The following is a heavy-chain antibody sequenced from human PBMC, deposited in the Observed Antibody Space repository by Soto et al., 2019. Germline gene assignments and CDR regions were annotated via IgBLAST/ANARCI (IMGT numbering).Heavy chain of an antibody. J-gene: IGHJ3*02. Sequence: QVQLVQSGAEVKKPGASVKVSCKASGYTFTSYGISWVRQAPGQGLEWMGWISAYNGNTNYAQKLQGRVTMTTDTSTRTAYMELRSLRSDDTAVYYCARDIPSMILVVIGYLDAFDIWGQGTMVTVSS. D-gene: IGHD3-22*01. CDR1: GYTFTSYG. CDR2: ISAYNGNT. CDR3: ARDIPSMILVVIGYLDAFDI. V-gene: IGHV1-18*04.